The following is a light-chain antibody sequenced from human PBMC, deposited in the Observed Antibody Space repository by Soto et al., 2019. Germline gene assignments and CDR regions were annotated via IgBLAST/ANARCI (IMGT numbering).Light chain of an antibody. CDR1: HSLLHSDGKTY. CDR3: MQSIHPPWT. V-gene: IGKV2D-29*01. CDR2: EVS. Sequence: DIVMTQTALSLSVTPGQPASISCMSSHSLLHSDGKTYLSWYLQKPGQPPQLLIYEVSNRFSGVPDRFNGRGSWTEFTLTISRVEAGDVGVYYCMQSIHPPWTFGQGTEVGIK. J-gene: IGKJ1*01.